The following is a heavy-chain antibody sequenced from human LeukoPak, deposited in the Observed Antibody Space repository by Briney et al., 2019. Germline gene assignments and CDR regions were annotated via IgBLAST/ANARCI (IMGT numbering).Heavy chain of an antibody. D-gene: IGHD3-3*01. J-gene: IGHJ4*02. CDR1: GFTFSSYA. V-gene: IGHV3-23*01. Sequence: GGSLRLSCAASGFTFSSYAMSWVRQAPGKGLEWVSAISVSGGSTYYADSVKGRFTISRDNSKNTLYLQMNSLRAEDTAVYYCARGGFAYDFWSGYSNPNDYWGQGTLVTVSS. CDR3: ARGGFAYDFWSGYSNPNDY. CDR2: ISVSGGST.